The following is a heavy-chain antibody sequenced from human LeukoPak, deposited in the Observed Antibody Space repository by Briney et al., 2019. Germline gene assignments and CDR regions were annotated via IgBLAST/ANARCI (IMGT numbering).Heavy chain of an antibody. Sequence: YPSETLSLTCTVSGGSISSYYWSWIRQPPGKGLEWIGYIYYSGSTNYNPSLKSRVTISVDTSKNQFSLKLSSVTAADTAVYYCVRTYGDYGVEAFDIWGQGTMVTVSS. J-gene: IGHJ3*02. CDR1: GGSISSYY. CDR3: VRTYGDYGVEAFDI. CDR2: IYYSGST. V-gene: IGHV4-59*12. D-gene: IGHD4-17*01.